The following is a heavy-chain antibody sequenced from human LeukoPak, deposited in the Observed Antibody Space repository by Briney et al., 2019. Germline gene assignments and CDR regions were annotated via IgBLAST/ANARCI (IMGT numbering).Heavy chain of an antibody. D-gene: IGHD2-21*02. CDR2: MSFDGNHK. CDR1: GFGFGSYN. V-gene: IGHV3-30*03. Sequence: PGGSLRLSCAASGFGFGSYNMYWVRQAPGKGLEWVTLMSFDGNHKKYADSVKGRFTISRDNSKNTLYLQMNSLRAEDTAVYYCATEWGFATAGYWGQGTLVTVSS. J-gene: IGHJ4*02. CDR3: ATEWGFATAGY.